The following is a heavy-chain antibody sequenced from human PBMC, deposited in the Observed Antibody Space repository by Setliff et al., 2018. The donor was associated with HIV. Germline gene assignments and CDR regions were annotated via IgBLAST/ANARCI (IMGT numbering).Heavy chain of an antibody. Sequence: SETLSLTCAVSGGSISSSNWWSWVRQPPGKGLEWIGEIYHSGSTNYNPSLKSRVTISVDKSKNQFSLKLSSVTAADTAVYYCARVPGRYDFWSGYKRWLDPWGQGTLVTVSS. CDR3: ARVPGRYDFWSGYKRWLDP. J-gene: IGHJ5*02. D-gene: IGHD3-3*01. CDR1: GGSISSSNW. V-gene: IGHV4-4*02. CDR2: IYHSGST.